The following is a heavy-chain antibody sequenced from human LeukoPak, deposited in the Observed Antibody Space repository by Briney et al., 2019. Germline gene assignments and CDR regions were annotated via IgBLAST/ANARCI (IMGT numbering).Heavy chain of an antibody. J-gene: IGHJ4*02. CDR2: TSNSGSST. V-gene: IGHV3-11*05. Sequence: GGSLRLSCAASRFTFSDYYMVWIRQAPGKGLEWVSYTSNSGSSTKYADSVKGRFTISRDNAKNSLSLQMHSVRPEDTAVYYCARADRTSWFDYWGQGTLVTVSS. CDR3: ARADRTSWFDY. D-gene: IGHD2-2*01. CDR1: RFTFSDYY.